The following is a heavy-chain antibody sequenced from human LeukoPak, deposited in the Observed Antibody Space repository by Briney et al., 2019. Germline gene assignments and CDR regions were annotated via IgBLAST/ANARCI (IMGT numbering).Heavy chain of an antibody. CDR2: IYYSGTS. V-gene: IGHV4-39*06. Sequence: PSETLSLTCSAADGSISSRSVYWGWIRQSPGKGLEWIGSIYYSGTSYYNPSLKSRVTISVDTSKNQFPLKLSSVTAEDTAVYYCAKVTCSGGSCWRYYSDYWGQGTLVTVSS. CDR1: DGSISSRSVY. J-gene: IGHJ4*02. D-gene: IGHD2-15*01. CDR3: AKVTCSGGSCWRYYSDY.